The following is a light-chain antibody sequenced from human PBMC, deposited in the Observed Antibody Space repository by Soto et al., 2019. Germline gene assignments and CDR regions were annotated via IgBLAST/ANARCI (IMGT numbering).Light chain of an antibody. Sequence: EIVLTQSPATLSLSPGERATLSCRASQSVYSYLAWYQQKPGQAPRLLIYGASNRATGIPARFSGSGSGTDFTLTISSLEPEDFAVYYCQQRSNGPPFTFGPGTKVDI. CDR3: QQRSNGPPFT. CDR2: GAS. V-gene: IGKV3-11*01. J-gene: IGKJ3*01. CDR1: QSVYSY.